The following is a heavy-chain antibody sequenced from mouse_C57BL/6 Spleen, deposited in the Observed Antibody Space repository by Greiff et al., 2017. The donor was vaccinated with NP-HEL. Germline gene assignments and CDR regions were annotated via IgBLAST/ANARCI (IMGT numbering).Heavy chain of an antibody. CDR2: IYPGDGDT. Sequence: VQLQQSGPELVKPGASVKISCKASGYAFSSSWMNWVKQRPGKGLEWIGRIYPGDGDTNYNGKFKGKATLTADKSSSTAYMQLSSLTSEDSAVYFWARSDGYYVGYAMDYWGQGTSVTVSS. V-gene: IGHV1-82*01. J-gene: IGHJ4*01. CDR3: ARSDGYYVGYAMDY. D-gene: IGHD2-3*01. CDR1: GYAFSSSW.